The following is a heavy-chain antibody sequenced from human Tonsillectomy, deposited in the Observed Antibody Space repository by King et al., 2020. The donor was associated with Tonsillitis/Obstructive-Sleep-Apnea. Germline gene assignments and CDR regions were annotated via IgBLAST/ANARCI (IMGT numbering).Heavy chain of an antibody. CDR1: GFTFSDHH. Sequence: EVQLVESGGGLVQPGGSLRLSCAASGFTFSDHHMDWVRQAPGKGLEWVGRSRNRPNSYTTEYAASVKDRFTISRDDSKNSLYLQMNSLNTADTAVYYCGRVVTSSSGLFHFDYWGQGTLVTVSS. CDR3: GRVVTSSSGLFHFDY. J-gene: IGHJ4*02. D-gene: IGHD6-19*01. V-gene: IGHV3-72*01. CDR2: SRNRPNSYTT.